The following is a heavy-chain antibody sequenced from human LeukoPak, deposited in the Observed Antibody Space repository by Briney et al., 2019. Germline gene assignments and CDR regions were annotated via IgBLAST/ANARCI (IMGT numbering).Heavy chain of an antibody. CDR3: AKDVVGRQWVENY. CDR1: GFTFKSYG. Sequence: GGSLRLSCAASGFTFKSYGMHWVRQAPGKGLEWVAFVHYDGPEKYYGDSVKGRFTISRDNSKNTVYLQMNSLRAEDTAVYYCAKDVVGRQWVENYWGQGTLVTVSS. CDR2: VHYDGPEK. D-gene: IGHD6-19*01. J-gene: IGHJ4*02. V-gene: IGHV3-30*02.